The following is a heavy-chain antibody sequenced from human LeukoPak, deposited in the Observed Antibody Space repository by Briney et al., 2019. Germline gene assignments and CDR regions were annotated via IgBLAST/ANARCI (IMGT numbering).Heavy chain of an antibody. CDR1: GYSISSGYY. CDR3: ARDQPYMDV. V-gene: IGHV4-38-2*02. Sequence: SETLSLTCIVSGYSISSGYYWVWIRQPPGKGLEWIGSIYHSGSTLYNPSLKSRVTISVDTSKNTFSLKLSSVTAADTAMYYCARDQPYMDVWGEGTTVTVSS. J-gene: IGHJ6*03. CDR2: IYHSGST.